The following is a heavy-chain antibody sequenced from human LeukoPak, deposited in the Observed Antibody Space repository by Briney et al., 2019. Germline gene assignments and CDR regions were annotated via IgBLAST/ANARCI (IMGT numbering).Heavy chain of an antibody. Sequence: SETLSLTCAVYGGSFSGYYWSWICQPPGKGLEWIGEINHSGSTNYNPSLKSRVTISVDTSKNQFSLKLSSVTAADTAVYYCASEVLQAFDIWGQGTMVTVSS. CDR2: INHSGST. V-gene: IGHV4-34*01. D-gene: IGHD5/OR15-5a*01. J-gene: IGHJ3*02. CDR1: GGSFSGYY. CDR3: ASEVLQAFDI.